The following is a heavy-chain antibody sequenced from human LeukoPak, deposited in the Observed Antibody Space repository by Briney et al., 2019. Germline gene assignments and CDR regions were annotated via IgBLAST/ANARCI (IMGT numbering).Heavy chain of an antibody. CDR2: IYSGGST. CDR3: ARANVFGEFDP. Sequence: PGGSLRLSCAASEFTVSSNYMSWVRQAPGKGLEWVSVIYSGGSTYYADSVKGRFTISRDNSKNTLYLQMNSLRAEDTAVYYCARANVFGEFDPWGQGTLVTVSS. V-gene: IGHV3-53*01. D-gene: IGHD3-3*01. CDR1: EFTVSSNY. J-gene: IGHJ5*02.